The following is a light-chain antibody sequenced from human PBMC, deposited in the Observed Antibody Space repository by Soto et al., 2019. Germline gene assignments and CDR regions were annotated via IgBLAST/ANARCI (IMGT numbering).Light chain of an antibody. CDR2: GAS. CDR1: QSVSSSY. V-gene: IGKV3-20*01. J-gene: IGKJ4*01. Sequence: EIVLTQYPVTLSLSPCEIATLSCSSSQSVSSSYLAWYQQKPGQPPRLLIYGASSRATGIPDRFSGSGSGTDFTLTISRLEPEDFAVYFCQQYGSSPLTFGGGTKVDIK. CDR3: QQYGSSPLT.